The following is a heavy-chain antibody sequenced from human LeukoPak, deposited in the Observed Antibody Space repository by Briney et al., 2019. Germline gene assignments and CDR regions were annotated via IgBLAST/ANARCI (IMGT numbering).Heavy chain of an antibody. J-gene: IGHJ4*02. CDR3: ARVPYY. Sequence: PGRSLRLSCAASGFTFSSYAMHWVRQAPGKGLEWVAVISYDGSNKYYAESVKCRFTISRDNANNALYLQMNSLRAEDTAVYYCARVPYYWGQGTLVTVSS. CDR2: ISYDGSNK. CDR1: GFTFSSYA. V-gene: IGHV3-30-3*01.